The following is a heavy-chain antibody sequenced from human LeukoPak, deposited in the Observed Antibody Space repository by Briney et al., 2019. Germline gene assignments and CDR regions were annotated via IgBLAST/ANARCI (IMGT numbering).Heavy chain of an antibody. Sequence: SETLSLICTVSGGSISSSSYYWGWIRQPPGTGLEWIGSIYYSGSTYYNPSLKSRVTISVDTSKNQFSLKLSSVTAADTAVYYCARYYDSSGYYYYYGMDVWGQGTTVTVSS. D-gene: IGHD3-22*01. V-gene: IGHV4-39*01. J-gene: IGHJ6*02. CDR3: ARYYDSSGYYYYYGMDV. CDR1: GGSISSSSYY. CDR2: IYYSGST.